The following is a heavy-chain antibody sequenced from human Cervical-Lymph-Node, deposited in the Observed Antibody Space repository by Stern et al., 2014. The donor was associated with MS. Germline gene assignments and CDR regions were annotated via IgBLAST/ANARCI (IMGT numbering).Heavy chain of an antibody. J-gene: IGHJ4*02. D-gene: IGHD4-17*01. Sequence: VQLVESGAEVKKPGASVKVSCKTSGYKFTAYYIHWVRQAPGKVLTWMGRLNPSSGATDLAQTFQGRVTMTRDTSISTAYMELTGLTPGDTAVYYCARSITVTPLEFWGQGTLVAVSS. V-gene: IGHV1-2*06. CDR1: GYKFTAYY. CDR2: LNPSSGAT. CDR3: ARSITVTPLEF.